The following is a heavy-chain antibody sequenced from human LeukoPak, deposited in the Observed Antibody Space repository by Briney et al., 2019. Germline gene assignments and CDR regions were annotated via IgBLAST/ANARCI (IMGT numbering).Heavy chain of an antibody. D-gene: IGHD2-2*01. CDR1: GFTFSSYG. V-gene: IGHV3-30*02. CDR3: AKVYSCSSTSCFYFDY. Sequence: GGSLRLSCAASGFTFSSYGMHWVRQAPGKGLEWVAFIRYDGSNKYYADSVKGRFTISRDNSKNTLYLQMNSLRAEDTAVYYCAKVYSCSSTSCFYFDYWGQGTLVTVSS. CDR2: IRYDGSNK. J-gene: IGHJ4*02.